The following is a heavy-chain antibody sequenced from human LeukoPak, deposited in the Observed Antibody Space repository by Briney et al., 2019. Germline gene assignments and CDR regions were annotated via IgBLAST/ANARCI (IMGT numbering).Heavy chain of an antibody. CDR2: FSSSSTYI. V-gene: IGHV3-21*04. J-gene: IGHJ6*03. D-gene: IGHD3-16*01. CDR1: GSTFSNYN. Sequence: GGSLRLSCAASGSTFSNYNMNWVRQAPGKGLEWVSSFSSSSTYIYYADSVKGRFTISRDNAKNSLYLQMDSLRAVNTSDSYFAYCLLTLLPYFYYYMDVWGKGTTVTVSS. CDR3: AYCLLTLLPYFYYYMDV.